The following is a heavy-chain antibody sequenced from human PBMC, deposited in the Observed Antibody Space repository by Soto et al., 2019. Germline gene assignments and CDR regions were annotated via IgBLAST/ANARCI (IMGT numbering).Heavy chain of an antibody. CDR1: GGSISNDVYY. V-gene: IGHV4-31*03. D-gene: IGHD3-10*01. Sequence: QVQLQESGPGLVKPSQTLALTCIVSGGSISNDVYYWVWIRQHPGQGLEWFGYKHYSGITYLNPSLKSRVMISVDTSQNPFSLRLSSVTAADTAVYYCATYYYASGTYSHLFDPWGQGTLVTVSS. CDR2: KHYSGIT. CDR3: ATYYYASGTYSHLFDP. J-gene: IGHJ5*02.